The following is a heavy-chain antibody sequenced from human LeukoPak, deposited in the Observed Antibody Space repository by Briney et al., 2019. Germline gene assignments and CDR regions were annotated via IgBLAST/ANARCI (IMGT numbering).Heavy chain of an antibody. J-gene: IGHJ4*02. CDR3: ARVSSSSWWALDY. CDR2: INTDGSST. D-gene: IGHD6-13*01. V-gene: IGHV3-74*01. CDR1: GFTFSSYW. Sequence: GGSLRLSCAASGFTFSSYWMHWVRQAPGKGLVWVSRINTDGSSTSYADSVKGRFTISGDNAKNTLYLQMNSLRAGDTAVYYCARVSSSSWWALDYWGQGTLVTVSS.